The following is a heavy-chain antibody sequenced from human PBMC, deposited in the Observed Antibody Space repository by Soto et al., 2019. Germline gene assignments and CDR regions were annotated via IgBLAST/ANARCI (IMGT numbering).Heavy chain of an antibody. J-gene: IGHJ5*02. CDR3: ARNDYDILTGYWGRWFDP. V-gene: IGHV4-30-2*01. CDR1: GGSISSGGYS. D-gene: IGHD3-9*01. Sequence: QLQLQESGSGLVKPSQTLSLTCAVSGGSISSGGYSWSWIRQPPGRGLEWIGYIYHSGSTYYNASLKSRVTISVDRSNNQFSLKLSSVTAADTAVYYCARNDYDILTGYWGRWFDPWGQGTLVTVSS. CDR2: IYHSGST.